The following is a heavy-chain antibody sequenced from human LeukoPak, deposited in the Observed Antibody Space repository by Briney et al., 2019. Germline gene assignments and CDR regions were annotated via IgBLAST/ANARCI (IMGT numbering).Heavy chain of an antibody. CDR3: VRPSSSYHHYNPYYYYGMDV. D-gene: IGHD2-15*01. CDR2: IIPIFGTA. V-gene: IGHV1-69*01. Sequence: WASVKVSCKASGGTFSSYAISWVRQAPGQGLEWMGGIIPIFGTANYAQKFQGRVTITADESTSTAYMELSSLRSEDTAVYYCVRPSSSYHHYNPYYYYGMDVWGQGTTVTVSS. J-gene: IGHJ6*02. CDR1: GGTFSSYA.